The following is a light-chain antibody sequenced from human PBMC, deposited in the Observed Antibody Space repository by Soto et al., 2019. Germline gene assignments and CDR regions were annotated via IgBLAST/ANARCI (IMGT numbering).Light chain of an antibody. Sequence: EIVLTQSPATLSLSTGDRAVLSCRASQSVSRSLTWYQHKPGQAPRLLIYDASTRATGIPRRFSGSGSGTDFTLTISSLEPEDFAVYYCKQRSNRFGGGTKVEIK. CDR2: DAS. CDR3: KQRSNR. J-gene: IGKJ4*01. CDR1: QSVSRS. V-gene: IGKV3-11*01.